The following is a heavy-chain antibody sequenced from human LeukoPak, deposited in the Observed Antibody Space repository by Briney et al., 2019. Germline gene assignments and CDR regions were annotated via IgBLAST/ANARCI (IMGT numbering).Heavy chain of an antibody. CDR3: ARAKGLPYYFDY. CDR2: ISAYNGNT. Sequence: GASVKVSCKASGYTFTSYGISWVRQAPGQGLEWMGWISAYNGNTNYAQKLQSRVTMTTDTSTSTAYRELRSLRSDDTAVYYCARAKGLPYYFDYWGQGTLVTVSS. CDR1: GYTFTSYG. V-gene: IGHV1-18*01. D-gene: IGHD3/OR15-3a*01. J-gene: IGHJ4*02.